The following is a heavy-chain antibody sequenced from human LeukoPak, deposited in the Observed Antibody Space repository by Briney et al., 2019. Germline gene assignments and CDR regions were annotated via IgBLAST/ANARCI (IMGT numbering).Heavy chain of an antibody. V-gene: IGHV3-33*01. CDR3: ARALDCSSTSCYAVDY. Sequence: GGSLRLSCAASGFTFSSYGMHWVRQAPGKGLEWVAVIWYDGSNKYYADSVKSRFTISRDNSKNTLYLQMNSLRAEDTAVYYCARALDCSSTSCYAVDYWGQGTLVTVSS. CDR2: IWYDGSNK. J-gene: IGHJ4*02. CDR1: GFTFSSYG. D-gene: IGHD2-2*01.